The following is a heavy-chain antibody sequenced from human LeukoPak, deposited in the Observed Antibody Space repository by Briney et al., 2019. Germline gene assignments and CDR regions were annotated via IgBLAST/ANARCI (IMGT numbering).Heavy chain of an antibody. Sequence: ASVKVSCKASGYTFTSYYMHWVRQAPGQGLQWIGIINPSGGSTTYAQEFHGRVTMTRDTSTSTVYMELSSLRSEDTAVYYCARAPERGNYFDYWGQGTLVTVSS. CDR1: GYTFTSYY. J-gene: IGHJ4*02. CDR3: ARAPERGNYFDY. CDR2: INPSGGST. D-gene: IGHD3-16*01. V-gene: IGHV1-46*01.